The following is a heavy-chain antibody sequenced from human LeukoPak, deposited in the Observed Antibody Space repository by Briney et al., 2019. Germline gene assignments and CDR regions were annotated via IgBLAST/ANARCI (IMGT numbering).Heavy chain of an antibody. CDR1: GGSFSGYY. CDR2: INHSGST. CDR3: ARRTHTAMVTIFDY. V-gene: IGHV4-34*01. Sequence: SETLSLTCAVYGGSFSGYYWSWIRQPPGKGLEWIGEINHSGSTNYNPSLKSRVTISVDTSKNQFSLKLSSVTAADTAVYYCARRTHTAMVTIFDYWGQGTLVTVSP. J-gene: IGHJ4*02. D-gene: IGHD5-18*01.